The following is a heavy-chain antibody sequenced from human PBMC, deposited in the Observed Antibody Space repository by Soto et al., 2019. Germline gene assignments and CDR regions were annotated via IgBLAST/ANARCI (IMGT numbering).Heavy chain of an antibody. Sequence: PGGSLRLSCAASGFTFSSYGMHWVRQAPGKGLEWVAVIWYDGSNKYYADSVKGRFTISRDNSKNTLYLQMNSLRAEDTAVYYCARALGPSGYDLSLGYWGQGTLVTVSS. V-gene: IGHV3-33*01. CDR1: GFTFSSYG. J-gene: IGHJ4*02. D-gene: IGHD5-12*01. CDR2: IWYDGSNK. CDR3: ARALGPSGYDLSLGY.